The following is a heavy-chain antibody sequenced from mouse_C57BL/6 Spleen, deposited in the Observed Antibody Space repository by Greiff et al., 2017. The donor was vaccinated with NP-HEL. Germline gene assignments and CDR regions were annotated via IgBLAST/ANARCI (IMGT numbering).Heavy chain of an antibody. CDR1: GYSITSGYY. V-gene: IGHV3-6*01. Sequence: EVQLQESGPGLVKPSQSLSLTCSVTGYSITSGYYWNWIRQFPGNKLEWMGYISYDGSNNYNPSLKNRISITRDTSKNQFFLKLNSVTTEDTATYYCARAPFITTADYWGQGTTLTVSS. CDR2: ISYDGSN. D-gene: IGHD1-1*01. CDR3: ARAPFITTADY. J-gene: IGHJ2*01.